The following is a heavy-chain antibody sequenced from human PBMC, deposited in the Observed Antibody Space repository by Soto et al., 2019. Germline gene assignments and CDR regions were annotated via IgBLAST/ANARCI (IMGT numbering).Heavy chain of an antibody. D-gene: IGHD2-15*01. CDR3: AKDVVGYCSGGSCYQTFDY. J-gene: IGHJ4*02. CDR2: ISYDGSNK. V-gene: IGHV3-30*18. CDR1: GFTFSSYG. Sequence: PGGSLRLSCAASGFTFSSYGMHWVRQAPGKGLEWVAVISYDGSNKYYADSVKGRFTISRDNSKNTLYLQMNSLRAEDTAVYYCAKDVVGYCSGGSCYQTFDYWGQGTLVTVSS.